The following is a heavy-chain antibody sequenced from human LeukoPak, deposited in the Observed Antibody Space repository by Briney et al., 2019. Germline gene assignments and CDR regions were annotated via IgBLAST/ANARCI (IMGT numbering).Heavy chain of an antibody. Sequence: GGSLRLSCAASGFTFSTYSVNWVRLAPGKGLEWVSYISSRNTIYYADSVKGRFTISRDNAKNSLYLQMNSLRDEDTAVYYCARSTEGAFDIWGQGTMVTVSS. V-gene: IGHV3-48*02. CDR3: ARSTEGAFDI. J-gene: IGHJ3*02. CDR2: ISSRNTI. D-gene: IGHD2-8*02. CDR1: GFTFSTYS.